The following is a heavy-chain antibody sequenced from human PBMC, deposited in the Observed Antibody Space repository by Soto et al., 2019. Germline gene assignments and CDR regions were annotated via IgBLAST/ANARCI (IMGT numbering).Heavy chain of an antibody. Sequence: SETLSLTCTVSGGSISSYYWSWIRQPPGKGLEWIGYIYYSGSTNYNPSLKSRVTISVDTSKNQFSLKLSSVTAADTAVYYCARVIDFWSGYYNYFDYWGQGTLVTVSS. V-gene: IGHV4-59*01. CDR1: GGSISSYY. D-gene: IGHD3-3*01. J-gene: IGHJ4*02. CDR3: ARVIDFWSGYYNYFDY. CDR2: IYYSGST.